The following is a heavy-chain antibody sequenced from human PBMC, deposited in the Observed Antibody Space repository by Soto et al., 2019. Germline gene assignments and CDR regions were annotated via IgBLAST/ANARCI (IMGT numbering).Heavy chain of an antibody. V-gene: IGHV1-24*01. CDR3: ATGTYYGPLFDY. CDR1: GYTFTGYY. CDR2: FDPEDGET. Sequence: ASVKVSCKASGYTFTGYYMHWVRQAPGKGLEWMGGFDPEDGETIYAQKFQGRVTMTEDTSTDTAYMELSSLRSEDTAVYYCATGTYYGPLFDYWGQGTLVTVSS. J-gene: IGHJ4*02. D-gene: IGHD3-16*01.